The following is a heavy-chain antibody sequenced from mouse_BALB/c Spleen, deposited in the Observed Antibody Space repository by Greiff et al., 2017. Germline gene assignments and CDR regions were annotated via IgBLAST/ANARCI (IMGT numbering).Heavy chain of an antibody. CDR1: GYSITSDYA. Sequence: EVQLVESGPGLVKPSQSLSLTCTVTGYSITSDYAWNWIRQFPGNKLEWMGYISYSGSTSYNPSLKSRISITRDTSKNQFFLQLNSVTTEDTATYYCARGGIYYDYDGFAYWGQGTLVTVSA. D-gene: IGHD2-4*01. CDR3: ARGGIYYDYDGFAY. J-gene: IGHJ3*01. V-gene: IGHV3-2*02. CDR2: ISYSGST.